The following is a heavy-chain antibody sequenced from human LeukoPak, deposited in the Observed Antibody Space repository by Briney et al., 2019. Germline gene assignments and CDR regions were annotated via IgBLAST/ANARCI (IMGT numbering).Heavy chain of an antibody. J-gene: IGHJ5*02. D-gene: IGHD3-3*02. CDR3: ARGSPFSLFDP. Sequence: PSETLSLTCTVSGGSISSSSYYWSWIRQPPGKGLEWIGEINHSGSTNYNPSLKSRVTISVDTSKNQFSLKLSSVTAADTAVYYCARGSPFSLFDPWGQGTLVTVSS. CDR1: GGSISSSSYY. CDR2: INHSGST. V-gene: IGHV4-39*07.